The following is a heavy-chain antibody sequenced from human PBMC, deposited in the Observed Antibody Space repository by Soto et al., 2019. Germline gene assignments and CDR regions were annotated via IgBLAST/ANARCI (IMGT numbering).Heavy chain of an antibody. V-gene: IGHV1-69*04. CDR3: ARDLKAAPDLDY. D-gene: IGHD6-13*01. J-gene: IGHJ4*02. CDR1: GGTFSSYA. CDR2: IIPILGIA. Sequence: QVQLVQSGAEVKKPGSSVKVSCKASGGTFSSYAISWVRQAPGQGLEWMGRIIPILGIANYAQKFQGRVTIHADKSTSTAYMELSSLRSEDKAVYYCARDLKAAPDLDYWGQGTLVTVSS.